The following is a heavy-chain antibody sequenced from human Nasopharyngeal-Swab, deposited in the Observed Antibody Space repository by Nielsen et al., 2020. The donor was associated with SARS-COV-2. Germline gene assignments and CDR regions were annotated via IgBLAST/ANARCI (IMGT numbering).Heavy chain of an antibody. V-gene: IGHV6-1*01. CDR1: GDSVSSNSAA. D-gene: IGHD1-14*01. Sequence: SETLSLTCAISGDSVSSNSAAWSWIRRSPSRGLEWLGRTYYRSKWYFNYGTSVKGRITINPDTSNNQFSLQLSSVTPEDTAVYYCARIAQAAEPHWGQGTLVTVSS. CDR2: TYYRSKWYF. CDR3: ARIAQAAEPH. J-gene: IGHJ4*02.